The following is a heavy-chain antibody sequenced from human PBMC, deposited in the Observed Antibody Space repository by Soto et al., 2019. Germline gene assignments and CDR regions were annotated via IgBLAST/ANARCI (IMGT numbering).Heavy chain of an antibody. D-gene: IGHD2-21*02. Sequence: SETLSLTCAVYGGSFSGYYWSWIRQPPGKGLEWIGEINHSGSTNYNPSLKSRVTISVDTSKNQFSLKLSSVTAADTAVYYCARGRHIGVVTATAGYYFDYWGQGTLVTVSS. J-gene: IGHJ4*02. CDR3: ARGRHIGVVTATAGYYFDY. CDR1: GGSFSGYY. CDR2: INHSGST. V-gene: IGHV4-34*01.